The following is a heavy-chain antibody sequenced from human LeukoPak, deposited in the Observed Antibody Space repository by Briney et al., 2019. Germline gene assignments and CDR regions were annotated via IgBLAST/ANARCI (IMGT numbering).Heavy chain of an antibody. J-gene: IGHJ3*02. CDR2: MNPNSDNT. V-gene: IGHV1-8*01. CDR3: ARSIVVSSLDAFDI. D-gene: IGHD3-16*02. CDR1: GYTFTSYD. Sequence: ASVKVSCKASGYTFTSYDINWVRQATGQGLEWMGWMNPNSDNTGYAQKFQGRVTMTRNTSISTAYMELSSLRSEDTAVYYCARSIVVSSLDAFDIWGQGTMVTVSS.